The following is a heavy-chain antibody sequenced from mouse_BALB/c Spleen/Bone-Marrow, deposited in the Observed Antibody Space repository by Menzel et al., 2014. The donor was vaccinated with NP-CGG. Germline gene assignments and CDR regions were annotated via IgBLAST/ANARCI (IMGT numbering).Heavy chain of an antibody. CDR3: SRGYYGSTYYYAMDY. J-gene: IGHJ4*01. D-gene: IGHD1-1*01. CDR2: INPSNVDT. Sequence: LVESGAELVKPGASVKLSCKASGYTFTSYYMFWVKQRPGQGLEWIGEINPSNVDTNFNEKFKSKATLTVGKSSNTAYMQLSSLTSEDSAVYYCSRGYYGSTYYYAMDYWGQGTSVTVSS. CDR1: GYTFTSYY. V-gene: IGHV1S81*02.